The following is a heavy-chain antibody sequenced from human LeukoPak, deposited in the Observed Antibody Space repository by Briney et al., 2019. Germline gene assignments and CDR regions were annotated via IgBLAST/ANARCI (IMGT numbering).Heavy chain of an antibody. J-gene: IGHJ3*02. Sequence: GGSLRLSCAISGFTFSRYWMTWVRQAPGKGLECVAIIKPDGSESYYGDSVKGRFTISRDNAKDSLYLQMKSLRAEDTAVYYCARDLTMIVPGAFDTWGHGTTVTVSS. V-gene: IGHV3-7*01. CDR2: IKPDGSES. CDR3: ARDLTMIVPGAFDT. D-gene: IGHD3-22*01. CDR1: GFTFSRYW.